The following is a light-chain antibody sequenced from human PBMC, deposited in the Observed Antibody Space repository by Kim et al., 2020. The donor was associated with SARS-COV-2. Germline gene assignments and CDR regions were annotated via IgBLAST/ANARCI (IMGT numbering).Light chain of an antibody. CDR3: QQSYTTPA. Sequence: SASVGDSVTITCRASQSISSYLNWYQQKPGIAPKLLIYAASSLQSGVPSRFSGSGSGTDFTLTISSLQPEDFATYYCQQSYTTPAFGGGTKVDIK. CDR1: QSISSY. J-gene: IGKJ4*01. V-gene: IGKV1-39*01. CDR2: AAS.